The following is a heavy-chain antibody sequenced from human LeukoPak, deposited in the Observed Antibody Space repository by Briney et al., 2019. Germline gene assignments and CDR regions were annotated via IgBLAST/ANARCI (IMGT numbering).Heavy chain of an antibody. CDR3: ARLVGATGFDY. V-gene: IGHV4-30-4*01. J-gene: IGHJ4*02. D-gene: IGHD1-26*01. Sequence: SQTLSLTCTVSGGSISSGDYYWSWIRQPPGKGLEWIGYIYYSGSTYYNPSLKSRVTILVDTSKNQFSLKLSSVTAADTAVYYCARLVGATGFDYWGQGTLVTVSS. CDR1: GGSISSGDYY. CDR2: IYYSGST.